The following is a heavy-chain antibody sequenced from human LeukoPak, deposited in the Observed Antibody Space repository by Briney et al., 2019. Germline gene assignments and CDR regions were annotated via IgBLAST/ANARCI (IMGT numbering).Heavy chain of an antibody. Sequence: SGTLSLTCAVSGGSISSSNWWSWVRQPPGKGLEWIGEIYHSGSTNYNPSLKSRVTISVDKSKNQFSLKLSSVTAADTAVYYCARVGGDYGDYSDYWGQGTLVTVSS. J-gene: IGHJ4*02. CDR2: IYHSGST. CDR3: ARVGGDYGDYSDY. V-gene: IGHV4-4*02. D-gene: IGHD4-17*01. CDR1: GGSISSSNW.